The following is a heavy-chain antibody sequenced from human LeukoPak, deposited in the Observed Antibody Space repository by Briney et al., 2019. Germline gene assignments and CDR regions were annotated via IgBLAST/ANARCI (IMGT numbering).Heavy chain of an antibody. CDR3: AREYYSSSWSLSLSGPDVKYYFDY. J-gene: IGHJ4*02. V-gene: IGHV1-18*01. D-gene: IGHD6-13*01. CDR2: IRAYNGNT. CDR1: GYTFTSYG. Sequence: ASVKVSCKASGYTFTSYGISWVRQAPGQGLEWMGWIRAYNGNTNYAQKLQGRVTMTTDTSTSTAYMELRSLRSDDTAVYYCAREYYSSSWSLSLSGPDVKYYFDYWGQGTLVTVSS.